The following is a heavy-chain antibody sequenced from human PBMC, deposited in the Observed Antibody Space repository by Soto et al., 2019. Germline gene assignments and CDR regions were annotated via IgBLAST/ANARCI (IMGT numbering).Heavy chain of an antibody. CDR3: ARPMTTVTTDNWFDP. D-gene: IGHD4-17*01. Sequence: SETLYLTCTVSGGSISSSSYYWGWIRQPPGKGLEWIGSIYYSGSTYYNQSLKSRVTISVDTSKNQFSLKLSSVTAADTAVYYCARPMTTVTTDNWFDPWGQGTLVTVSS. V-gene: IGHV4-39*01. CDR2: IYYSGST. CDR1: GGSISSSSYY. J-gene: IGHJ5*02.